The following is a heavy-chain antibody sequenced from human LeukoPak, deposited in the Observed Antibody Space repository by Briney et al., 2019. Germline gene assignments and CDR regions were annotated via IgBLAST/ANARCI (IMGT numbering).Heavy chain of an antibody. D-gene: IGHD5-18*01. V-gene: IGHV4-59*08. CDR2: IYYSGCT. Sequence: PPETLSLTCTVSARSISSYYWSWIRQPPGKGLELIGYIYYSGCTNYNPSLKSRVTISVDTSKNQFSLKLSSVTAADTAVYYCARRGYTYGYNYYYGMDVWGQGTTVTVSS. J-gene: IGHJ6*02. CDR3: ARRGYTYGYNYYYGMDV. CDR1: ARSISSYY.